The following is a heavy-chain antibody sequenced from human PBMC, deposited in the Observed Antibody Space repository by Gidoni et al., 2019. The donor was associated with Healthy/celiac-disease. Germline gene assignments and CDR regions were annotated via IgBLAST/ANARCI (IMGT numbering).Heavy chain of an antibody. D-gene: IGHD3-22*01. Sequence: QVQLVQSGAEVKTRGSAVNVSCRASRDTFRSYALRWVRQAPGQGLEWMGGISPIVGTANYAQKFHGRVTITADESTSTAHMGLSSLRAEAAAVYYGARGRRSGPMIVVANDAFDIWGQVTMVTVSS. V-gene: IGHV1-69*01. CDR1: RDTFRSYA. CDR2: ISPIVGTA. CDR3: ARGRRSGPMIVVANDAFDI. J-gene: IGHJ3*02.